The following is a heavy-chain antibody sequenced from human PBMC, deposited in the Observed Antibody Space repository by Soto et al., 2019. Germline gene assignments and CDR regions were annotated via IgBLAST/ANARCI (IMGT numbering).Heavy chain of an antibody. CDR1: GFTFGDYA. CDR3: TRDRGYYGSGSQALYGMDV. Sequence: PGGSLRLSCTASGFTFGDYAMTWFRQAPGKGLEWVGFIRSKAYGGTTEYAASVKGRFTISRDDSKSIAYLQLNSLKTEDTAVYYCTRDRGYYGSGSQALYGMDVWGQGTTVTVSS. V-gene: IGHV3-49*03. CDR2: IRSKAYGGTT. J-gene: IGHJ6*02. D-gene: IGHD3-10*01.